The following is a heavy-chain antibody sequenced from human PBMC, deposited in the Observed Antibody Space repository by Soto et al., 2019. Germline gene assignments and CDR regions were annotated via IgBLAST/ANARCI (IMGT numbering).Heavy chain of an antibody. D-gene: IGHD6-13*01. CDR3: ARQYSSSWYHTPYYYYYGMDV. V-gene: IGHV5-51*01. J-gene: IGHJ6*02. Sequence: GESLKISCKGSGYSFTSYWIGWVRQMPVKGLEWMGIIYPGDSDTRYSPSFQGQVTISADKSISTAYLQWSSLKASDTAMYYCARQYSSSWYHTPYYYYYGMDVWGQGTTVTVSS. CDR1: GYSFTSYW. CDR2: IYPGDSDT.